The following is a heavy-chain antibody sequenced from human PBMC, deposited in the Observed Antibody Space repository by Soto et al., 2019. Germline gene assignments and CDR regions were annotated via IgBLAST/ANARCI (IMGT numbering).Heavy chain of an antibody. D-gene: IGHD3-9*01. CDR2: VTGSGAYT. CDR1: GFTFSTYA. CDR3: AKERYYDILADSDYNYGLDV. J-gene: IGHJ6*02. V-gene: IGHV3-23*01. Sequence: EVQLLESGGGLVQPGGSLRLSCAASGFTFSTYAMTWVRQAPGKGLEWVATVTGSGAYTFDAYSVKGLFTISRDNSKDTLYLQMNSLRPEDTAVYYCAKERYYDILADSDYNYGLDVWGQGTPVTVSS.